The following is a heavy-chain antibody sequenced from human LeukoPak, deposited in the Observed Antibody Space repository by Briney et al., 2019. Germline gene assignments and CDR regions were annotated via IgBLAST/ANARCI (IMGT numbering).Heavy chain of an antibody. J-gene: IGHJ4*02. CDR1: GFSLSTYW. Sequence: GGSLRLSCAASGFSLSTYWVTWVRQAPGTGLEWVADINPGGTETYYVEPVKGRFTISRDNAKNLVYLQMNSLRAEDSAVYHCGRFGYVAGVDLWGQGTLVTVSS. CDR2: INPGGTET. V-gene: IGHV3-7*01. CDR3: GRFGYVAGVDL. D-gene: IGHD6-19*01.